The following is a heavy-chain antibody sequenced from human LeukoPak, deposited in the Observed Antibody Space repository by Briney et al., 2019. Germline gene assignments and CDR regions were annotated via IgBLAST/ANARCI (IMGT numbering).Heavy chain of an antibody. CDR3: ARSRGYSGYDMDY. D-gene: IGHD5-12*01. CDR2: ISSSSSYI. Sequence: PGGSLRLSCAASGFTFSSYSMNWVRQAPGKGLEWVSSISSSSSYIYYADSVKGRFTISRDNAKNSLYLQMNSLRAEDTAVYHCARSRGYSGYDMDYWGQGTLVTVSS. V-gene: IGHV3-21*01. J-gene: IGHJ4*02. CDR1: GFTFSSYS.